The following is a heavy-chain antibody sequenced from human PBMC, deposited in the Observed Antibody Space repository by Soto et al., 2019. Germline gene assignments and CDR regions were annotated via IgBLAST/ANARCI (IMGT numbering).Heavy chain of an antibody. D-gene: IGHD1-26*01. CDR2: TYYRSKWYN. CDR1: GDSVSSNSAA. Sequence: SQTLSLTCAIPGDSVSSNSAAWNWIRQSPSRGLEWLGRTYYRSKWYNDYAVSVKSRITINPDTSKNQFSLQLNSVTPEDTAVYYCARDVGTTVYYYYGMDVWGQGTTVTVSS. V-gene: IGHV6-1*01. J-gene: IGHJ6*02. CDR3: ARDVGTTVYYYYGMDV.